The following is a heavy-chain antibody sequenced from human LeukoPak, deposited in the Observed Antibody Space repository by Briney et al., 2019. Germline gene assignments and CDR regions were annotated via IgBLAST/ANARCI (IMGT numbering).Heavy chain of an antibody. Sequence: ASVKVSCKASGYPFINYDIKWVRQATGQGLEWMGWINPNSGNRGYAQKFQGRVSMTRDTSVSTAYMELSSLPPEDTAVYYCARVHDYNARPFFYYGMDVWGQGTTVIVS. J-gene: IGHJ6*02. CDR3: ARVHDYNARPFFYYGMDV. D-gene: IGHD4-11*01. V-gene: IGHV1-8*01. CDR1: GYPFINYD. CDR2: INPNSGNR.